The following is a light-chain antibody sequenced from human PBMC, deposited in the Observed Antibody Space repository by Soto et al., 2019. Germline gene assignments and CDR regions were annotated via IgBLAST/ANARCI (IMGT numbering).Light chain of an antibody. J-gene: IGKJ3*01. V-gene: IGKV1-39*01. Sequence: IQMTQSPSSLSXSVGDRVNTTSRVSRGIIRYVNLYQQKLGKAPKLXIYAASSLQRGGPSRCSGSGSGTDFTRTISSLQPEDFATYYGQQSYSTLSTFGPGTKVD. CDR1: RGIIRY. CDR3: QQSYSTLST. CDR2: AAS.